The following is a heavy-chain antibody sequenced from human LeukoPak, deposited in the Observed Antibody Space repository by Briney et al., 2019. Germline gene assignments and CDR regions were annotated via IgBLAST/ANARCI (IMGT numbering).Heavy chain of an antibody. V-gene: IGHV3-15*01. D-gene: IGHD2-2*01. CDR3: GYCSSTSCYAFDY. J-gene: IGHJ4*02. CDR1: GFTFRNAW. Sequence: PGGPLRLSCAAPGFTFRNAWMSWVRQAPGKGLEWARRIKSKTDGGTTDYAAPVEGIFTISGDDSKTPLYLQMNSLKTEDAAVYYCGYCSSTSCYAFDYWGQGTLVTVSS. CDR2: IKSKTDGGTT.